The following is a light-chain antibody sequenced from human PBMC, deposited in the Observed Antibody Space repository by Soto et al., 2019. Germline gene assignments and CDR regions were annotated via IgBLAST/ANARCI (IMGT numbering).Light chain of an antibody. V-gene: IGKV3-15*01. CDR2: GAS. CDR3: QQCSDWPLIT. CDR1: KSVSSY. J-gene: IGKJ5*01. Sequence: EVVMTQSPATLSVSPGERATLSCRASKSVSSYLAWYQQKPGQAPRLLIYGASTRDTGIPARFSGSGSGTAFTLTISSLQSEDCAVYYCQQCSDWPLITFGQGTRREIK.